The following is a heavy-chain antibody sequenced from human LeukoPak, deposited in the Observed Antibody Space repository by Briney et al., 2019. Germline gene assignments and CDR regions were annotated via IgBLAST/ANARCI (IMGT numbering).Heavy chain of an antibody. J-gene: IGHJ5*02. CDR2: ISAYNGNT. CDR3: ARVGVLLWFGAHNWFDP. Sequence: KPGASVKVSCKASGYTFTSYGISWVRQAPGQGLEWMGWISAYNGNTNYAQKLQGRVTMTTDTSTSTAYMELRSLRSDDTAVYYCARVGVLLWFGAHNWFDPWGQGTLVTVSS. V-gene: IGHV1-18*01. D-gene: IGHD3-10*01. CDR1: GYTFTSYG.